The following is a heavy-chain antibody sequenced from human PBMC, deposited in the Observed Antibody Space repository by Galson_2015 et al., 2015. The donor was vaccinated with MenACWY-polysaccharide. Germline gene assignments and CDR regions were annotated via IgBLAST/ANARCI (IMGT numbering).Heavy chain of an antibody. Sequence: SLRLSCAASGFSFSAYGITWVRQAPGRGLEWVSGSGSGGGLYYADSVKGRFTVSRDNSKNTLHLQMNNLRAEDTAIYYCAKVGPRSSWTMGLDYWGQGTLITVSS. CDR1: GFSFSAYG. CDR2: SGSGGGL. V-gene: IGHV3-23*01. D-gene: IGHD6-13*01. J-gene: IGHJ4*02. CDR3: AKVGPRSSWTMGLDY.